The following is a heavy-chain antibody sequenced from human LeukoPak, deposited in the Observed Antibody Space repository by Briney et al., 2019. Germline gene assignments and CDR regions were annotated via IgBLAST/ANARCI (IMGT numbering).Heavy chain of an antibody. D-gene: IGHD3-22*01. CDR2: INHSGSI. Sequence: SETLSLTCAVYGGSFSGYYWSWIRQPPGKGLEWIGEINHSGSINYNPSLKSRVTISVDTSKNQFSLKLSSVTAAETAVYYCARGDSSGYIFGNWFDPWGQGTLVTVSS. CDR1: GGSFSGYY. V-gene: IGHV4-34*01. J-gene: IGHJ5*02. CDR3: ARGDSSGYIFGNWFDP.